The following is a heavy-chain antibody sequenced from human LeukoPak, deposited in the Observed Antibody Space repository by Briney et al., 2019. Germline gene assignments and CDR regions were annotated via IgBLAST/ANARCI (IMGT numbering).Heavy chain of an antibody. CDR3: ARSGLSRFGF. D-gene: IGHD2/OR15-2a*01. J-gene: IGHJ4*02. Sequence: GGSLRLSCAASGFTFSNYAMSWVRQAPGKGLEWVSAFSGSGGSTYYANSVKGRFTISRDNSKNTLYLQMNSLRAEDTAVYYCARSGLSRFGFWGQGTLVTVSS. V-gene: IGHV3-23*01. CDR1: GFTFSNYA. CDR2: FSGSGGST.